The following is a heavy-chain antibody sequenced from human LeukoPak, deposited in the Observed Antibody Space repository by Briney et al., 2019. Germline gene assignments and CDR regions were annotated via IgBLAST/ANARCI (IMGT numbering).Heavy chain of an antibody. J-gene: IGHJ3*02. V-gene: IGHV3-33*03. CDR3: ATAPGSGWYEDAFDI. CDR1: GFTFSSYG. D-gene: IGHD6-19*01. CDR2: IWYDGSNK. Sequence: GGSLRLSCAASGFTFSSYGMHWVRQAPGKGLEWVAVIWYDGSNKYYVDSVKGRFTISRDNAKNSLYLQMNSLRAEDTAVYYCATAPGSGWYEDAFDIWGQGTMVTVSS.